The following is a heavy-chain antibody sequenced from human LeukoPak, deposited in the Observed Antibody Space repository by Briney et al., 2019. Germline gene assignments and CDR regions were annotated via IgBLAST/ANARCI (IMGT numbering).Heavy chain of an antibody. J-gene: IGHJ4*02. Sequence: ASVKVSCKASGYTFSSYYMHWVRQAPGQGLEWMGIINPSGGSTSYAQKFQGRVTMTRDTSTSTVYMGLSSLRSEDTAVYYCARASGAGGMLYGPDYWGQGTLVTVSS. D-gene: IGHD2-8*01. CDR2: INPSGGST. V-gene: IGHV1-46*01. CDR3: ARASGAGGMLYGPDY. CDR1: GYTFSSYY.